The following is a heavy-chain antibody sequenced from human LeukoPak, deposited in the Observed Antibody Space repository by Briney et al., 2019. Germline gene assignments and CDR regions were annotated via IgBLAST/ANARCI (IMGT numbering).Heavy chain of an antibody. CDR1: GFTFSSYS. CDR3: ARDQSTEFYDSSGYYYVYFDY. J-gene: IGHJ4*02. CDR2: ISSSSSYI. V-gene: IGHV3-21*01. Sequence: GGSLRLSCAASGFTFSSYSMNWVRQAPGKGLEWVSSISSSSSYIYYADSVKGRFTISRDNAKNSLHLQMNSLRAEDTAVYYCARDQSTEFYDSSGYYYVYFDYWGQGTLVTVSS. D-gene: IGHD3-22*01.